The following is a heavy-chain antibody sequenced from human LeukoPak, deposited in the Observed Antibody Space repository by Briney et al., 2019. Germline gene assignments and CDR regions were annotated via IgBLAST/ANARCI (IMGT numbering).Heavy chain of an antibody. V-gene: IGHV3-74*01. CDR3: ARVGDSSGYYGYYYYYYGMDV. Sequence: GGSLRLSCAASGFTFSSYWMHWVRQAPGKGLVWVSRINSDGSTTSYADSVKGRFTISRDNAKNTLYLQMSSLRAEDTAVCYCARVGDSSGYYGYYYYYYGMDVWGQGTTVTVSS. J-gene: IGHJ6*02. CDR2: INSDGSTT. D-gene: IGHD3-22*01. CDR1: GFTFSSYW.